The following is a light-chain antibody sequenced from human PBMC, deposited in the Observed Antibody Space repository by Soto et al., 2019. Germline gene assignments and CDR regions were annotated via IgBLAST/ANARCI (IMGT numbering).Light chain of an antibody. Sequence: EFVLTQSPATLSLSPGERATLSCRASQSVASYLAWYQQKPGHPPRLVIYDISHRATGIPARFSGSGSGTDFTLTISSLEPEDFAVYYCQQRSNWRYTFGQGTKLDIK. CDR3: QQRSNWRYT. CDR2: DIS. J-gene: IGKJ2*01. CDR1: QSVASY. V-gene: IGKV3-11*01.